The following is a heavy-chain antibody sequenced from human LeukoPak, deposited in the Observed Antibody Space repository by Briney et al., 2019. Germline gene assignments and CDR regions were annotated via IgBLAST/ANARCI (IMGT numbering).Heavy chain of an antibody. CDR2: ISGGGDST. D-gene: IGHD3-9*01. Sequence: PGGSLRLSCAASGFTFSSYWMSWVRHAPGKGLERVSHISGGGDSTYYADSVKGRFTISRDNSKNTLYLQMNGLRADDTAVYYCAKQGRDWLRDYYDYMDVWGKGTTVTISS. V-gene: IGHV3-23*01. CDR1: GFTFSSYW. J-gene: IGHJ6*03. CDR3: AKQGRDWLRDYYDYMDV.